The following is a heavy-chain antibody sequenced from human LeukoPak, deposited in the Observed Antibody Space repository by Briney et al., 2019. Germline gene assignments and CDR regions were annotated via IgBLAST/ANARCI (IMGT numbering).Heavy chain of an antibody. CDR2: ISWNSGSI. Sequence: GGSLRLSCAASGFIFDDYAMHWVRQAPGKGLEWVSGISWNSGSIGYADSVKGRFTISRDNAKNSLYLQMNGLRAGDTALYYCTKDTDFGAAPLRAECFQHWGQGTLVTVSS. CDR3: TKDTDFGAAPLRAECFQH. D-gene: IGHD3-16*01. CDR1: GFIFDDYA. V-gene: IGHV3-9*01. J-gene: IGHJ1*01.